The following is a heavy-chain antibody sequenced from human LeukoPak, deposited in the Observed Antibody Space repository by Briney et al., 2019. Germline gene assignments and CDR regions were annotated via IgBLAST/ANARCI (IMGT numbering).Heavy chain of an antibody. CDR2: ISGSGGST. V-gene: IGHV3-23*01. CDR3: AKVRFTITMIVVGLGDAFDI. J-gene: IGHJ3*02. Sequence: GESLRLSCAASGFTFSSYAMSWVRQAPGKGLEWVSAISGSGGSTYYADSVKGRFTISRDNSKNTLYLQMNSLRAEDTAVYYCAKVRFTITMIVVGLGDAFDIWGQGTMVTVSS. D-gene: IGHD3-22*01. CDR1: GFTFSSYA.